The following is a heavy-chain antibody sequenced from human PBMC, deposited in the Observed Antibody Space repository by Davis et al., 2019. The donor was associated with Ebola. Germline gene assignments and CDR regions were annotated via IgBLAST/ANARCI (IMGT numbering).Heavy chain of an antibody. CDR1: GGSFRGYY. Sequence: MPSETLSLTCAVYGGSFRGYYWSWIRQPPGTGLEWIGEINHSGSTNYNPSLKSRVTISVDTSKNQFSLKLSSVTAADTAVYYCARGPHTVGFDPWGQGTLVTVSS. D-gene: IGHD4-17*01. J-gene: IGHJ5*02. V-gene: IGHV4-34*01. CDR3: ARGPHTVGFDP. CDR2: INHSGST.